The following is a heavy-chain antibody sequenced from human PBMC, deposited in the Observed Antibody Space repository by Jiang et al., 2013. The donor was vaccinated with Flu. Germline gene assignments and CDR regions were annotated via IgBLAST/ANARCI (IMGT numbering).Heavy chain of an antibody. Sequence: AISGSGGSTYYADSVKGRFTISRDNSKNTLYLQMNSLRAEDTAVYYCAKDFRLLHLHYYYGMDVWGKGTTVTVSS. V-gene: IGHV3-23*01. D-gene: IGHD2-15*01. CDR3: AKDFRLLHLHYYYGMDV. J-gene: IGHJ6*04. CDR2: ISGSGGST.